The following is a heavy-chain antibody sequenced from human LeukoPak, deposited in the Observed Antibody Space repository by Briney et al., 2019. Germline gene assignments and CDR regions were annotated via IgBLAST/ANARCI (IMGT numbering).Heavy chain of an antibody. CDR2: INHSGST. Sequence: SETLSLTSAVYGESFSGYYWSWIRQPPGKGLEWIGEINHSGSTNYNPSLKSRVTISVDTSKNQFSLKLSSVTAADTAVFYCASLTTADAFDIWGQGTMVTVSS. J-gene: IGHJ3*02. V-gene: IGHV4-34*01. CDR1: GESFSGYY. CDR3: ASLTTADAFDI. D-gene: IGHD3-22*01.